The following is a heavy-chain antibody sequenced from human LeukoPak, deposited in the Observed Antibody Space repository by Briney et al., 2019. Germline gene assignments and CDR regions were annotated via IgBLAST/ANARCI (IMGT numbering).Heavy chain of an antibody. Sequence: GGSLRLSCAASGFTFSSYAMSWVRQAPGKGLEWVSAISGSGGSTYYADSVKGRFTISRDNSKNTLYLQMNNLRAEDTAVYYCAKVGPLVVTAIRLYYFDYWGKGTLVTVSS. J-gene: IGHJ4*02. V-gene: IGHV3-23*01. D-gene: IGHD2-21*02. CDR2: ISGSGGST. CDR1: GFTFSSYA. CDR3: AKVGPLVVTAIRLYYFDY.